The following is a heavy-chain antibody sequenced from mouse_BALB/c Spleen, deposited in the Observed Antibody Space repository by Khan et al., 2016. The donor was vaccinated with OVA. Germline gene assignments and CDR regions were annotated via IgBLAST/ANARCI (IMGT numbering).Heavy chain of an antibody. V-gene: IGHV9-3-1*01. Sequence: QIQLVQSGPDLKKPGETVKISCKASGYTFTNYGINWVKQAPGKGLKWMGWIYTYTGEPTYADDFKGRFAFSLETSASTAYLQSNNLKNEGTATYFGARGGRRAMDYWGQGTSVTVSS. CDR2: IYTYTGEP. CDR3: ARGGRRAMDY. D-gene: IGHD1-1*02. CDR1: GYTFTNYG. J-gene: IGHJ4*01.